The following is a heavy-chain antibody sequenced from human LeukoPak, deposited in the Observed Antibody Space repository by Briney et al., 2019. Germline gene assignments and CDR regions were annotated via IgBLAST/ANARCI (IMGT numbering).Heavy chain of an antibody. J-gene: IGHJ6*03. CDR3: ARNHDSSIAARRGYYYYMDV. Sequence: ASVKVSCKASGYTFTGYYMHWVRQAPGQGLEWMGWINPNSGGTNYAQKFQGRVTMTRDTSINTAYMELSRLRSDDTAVYYCARNHDSSIAARRGYYYYMDVWGKGTTVTVSS. V-gene: IGHV1-2*02. CDR2: INPNSGGT. D-gene: IGHD6-6*01. CDR1: GYTFTGYY.